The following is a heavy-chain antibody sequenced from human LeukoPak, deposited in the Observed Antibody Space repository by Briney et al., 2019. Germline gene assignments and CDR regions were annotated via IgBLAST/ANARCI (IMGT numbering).Heavy chain of an antibody. CDR1: GGSINSHY. Sequence: PSETLSLTCTVSGGSINSHYWNWIRQSPGKGLEWIGDIYYSGSTKYNPSLKSRVTISVDTPKNDLSLRLTSVLAADTAIYYCVRRDNTGWNYFDCWGQGILVTVSS. CDR2: IYYSGST. J-gene: IGHJ4*02. D-gene: IGHD6-19*01. CDR3: VRRDNTGWNYFDC. V-gene: IGHV4-59*08.